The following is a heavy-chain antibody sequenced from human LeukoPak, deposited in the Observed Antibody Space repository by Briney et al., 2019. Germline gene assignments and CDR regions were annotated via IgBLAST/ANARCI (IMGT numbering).Heavy chain of an antibody. D-gene: IGHD4-23*01. Sequence: PSETLSLTCTVSGGSISSGGYYWSRIRQHPGKGLEWIGYIYYSGSTYYNPSLKSRVTISVDTSKNQFSLKLSSVTAADTAVYYCARWVVVTLGFDYWGQGTLVTVSS. CDR3: ARWVVVTLGFDY. J-gene: IGHJ4*02. CDR2: IYYSGST. V-gene: IGHV4-31*03. CDR1: GGSISSGGYY.